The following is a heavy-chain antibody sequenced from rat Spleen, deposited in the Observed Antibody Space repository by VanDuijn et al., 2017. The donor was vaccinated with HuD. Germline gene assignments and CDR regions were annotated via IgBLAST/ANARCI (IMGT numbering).Heavy chain of an antibody. V-gene: IGHV5-17*01. CDR2: ISFDGTTT. CDR1: GFTFSPFA. CDR3: TRGGFYRY. D-gene: IGHD1-3*01. Sequence: EVQLVESGGGLVQPGRSLKFSCVASGFTFSPFAMAWVRQAPKEGLEWVATISFDGTTTYYRDSVKGRFTISRDIAKSTLFLQMNSLKSEDTATYYCTRGGFYRYWGQGVMVTVSS. J-gene: IGHJ2*01.